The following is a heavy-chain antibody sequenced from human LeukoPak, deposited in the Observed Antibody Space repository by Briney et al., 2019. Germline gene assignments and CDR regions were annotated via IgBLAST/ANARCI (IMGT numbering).Heavy chain of an antibody. D-gene: IGHD5-18*01. CDR1: GGSFSGYY. J-gene: IGHJ4*02. Sequence: KPSETLSLTCAVYGGSFSGYYWSWIRQPSGKGLEWIGEINHSGSTNYNPSLKSRVTISVDTSKNQFSLKLSSVTAADTAVYYCARGGYRYGYQHWGQATLVTVSS. CDR2: INHSGST. V-gene: IGHV4-34*01. CDR3: ARGGYRYGYQH.